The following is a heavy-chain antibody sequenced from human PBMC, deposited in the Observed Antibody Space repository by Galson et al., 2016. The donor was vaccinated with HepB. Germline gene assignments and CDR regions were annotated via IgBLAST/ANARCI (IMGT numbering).Heavy chain of an antibody. Sequence: SVKVSCKASGYTFKSFGISWVRQAPGQGLEWLGWISAHNGNTNYAQTLHGRVTMTTDAFTTTAYMELRSLRSDDTAVYYCAREGWYLDYWGQGTLVTVSS. D-gene: IGHD2-15*01. V-gene: IGHV1-18*01. CDR3: AREGWYLDY. CDR1: GYTFKSFG. CDR2: ISAHNGNT. J-gene: IGHJ4*02.